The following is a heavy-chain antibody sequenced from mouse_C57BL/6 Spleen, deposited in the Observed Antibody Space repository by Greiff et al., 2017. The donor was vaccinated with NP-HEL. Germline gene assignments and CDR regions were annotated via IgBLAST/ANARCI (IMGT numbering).Heavy chain of an antibody. V-gene: IGHV14-1*01. J-gene: IGHJ1*03. CDR2: IDPEDGDT. D-gene: IGHD1-1*01. Sequence: EVKLMESGAELVRPGASVKLSCTASGFNIKDYYMHWVKQRPEQGLEWIGRIDPEDGDTEYAPKFQGKATMTADTSSNTAYLQLSSLTSEDTAVYYCTTSITTVVYWYFDVWGTGTTVTVSS. CDR3: TTSITTVVYWYFDV. CDR1: GFNIKDYY.